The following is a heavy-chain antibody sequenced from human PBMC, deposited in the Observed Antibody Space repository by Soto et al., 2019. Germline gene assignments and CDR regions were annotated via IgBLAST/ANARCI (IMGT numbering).Heavy chain of an antibody. CDR1: GGSFSGHY. CDR2: VNHSGTT. J-gene: IGHJ5*02. D-gene: IGHD2-2*01. Sequence: QVQLQQWGAGLLKPSETLSLTCAVYGGSFSGHYWTWIRQSPEKGLEWIGKVNHSGTTYYNPSLKTRVNISVTTPKDQFSLKMGSVTAADTAVYYCARGIGYCSSINCYSSRRLRFDPWGQGTLVTLSS. CDR3: ARGIGYCSSINCYSSRRLRFDP. V-gene: IGHV4-34*01.